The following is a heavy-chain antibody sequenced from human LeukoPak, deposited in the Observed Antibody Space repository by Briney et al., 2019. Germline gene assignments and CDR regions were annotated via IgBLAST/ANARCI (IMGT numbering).Heavy chain of an antibody. D-gene: IGHD6-6*01. Sequence: SETLSLTCTVSGGSISSYYWSWIRQPPGKGLEWIGYIYYSGSTNYNPSLKSRVTISVDTSKNQFSLKLSSVTAADTAVYYCARAIAAIPYYYYMDVWGKGTTVTVSS. CDR1: GGSISSYY. CDR2: IYYSGST. J-gene: IGHJ6*03. CDR3: ARAIAAIPYYYYMDV. V-gene: IGHV4-59*01.